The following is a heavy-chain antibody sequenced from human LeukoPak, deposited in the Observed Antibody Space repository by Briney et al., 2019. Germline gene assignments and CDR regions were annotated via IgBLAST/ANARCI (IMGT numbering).Heavy chain of an antibody. J-gene: IGHJ4*02. Sequence: PGGSLRLSCAASGFTFSSYAMSWVRQAPGKGLEWVSAITGSGGTTYHADSVKGRFTISRDNSENILYLQMNSLRAEDTAVYYCAESEGPTAPFDYWGQGTLVTVSS. CDR3: AESEGPTAPFDY. CDR1: GFTFSSYA. D-gene: IGHD6-25*01. V-gene: IGHV3-23*01. CDR2: ITGSGGTT.